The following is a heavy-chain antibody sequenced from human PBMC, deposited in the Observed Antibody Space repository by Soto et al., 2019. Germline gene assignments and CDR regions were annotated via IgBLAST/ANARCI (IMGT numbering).Heavy chain of an antibody. CDR1: GGSFSGYY. CDR2: INHSGST. J-gene: IGHJ6*02. V-gene: IGHV4-34*01. Sequence: QVQLQQWGAGLLKPSETLSLTCAVYGGSFSGYYWSWIRQPPGKGLEWIGEINHSGSTNYNPSLKSRVPISVDTSKNQFSLKLSSVTAADTAVYYCATLLGGPDCSGGSCYSSYYGMDVWGQGTTVTVSS. CDR3: ATLLGGPDCSGGSCYSSYYGMDV. D-gene: IGHD2-15*01.